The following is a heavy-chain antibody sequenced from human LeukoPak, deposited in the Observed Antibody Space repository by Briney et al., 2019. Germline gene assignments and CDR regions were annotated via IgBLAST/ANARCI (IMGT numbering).Heavy chain of an antibody. Sequence: GGSLRLSCAASGFTFSSYGIHWVRQAPGKGLEWVAFIRYDGSNKYYADSVKGRFTISRDNSKNTLYLQMNSLRAEDTAVYYCAKGGDYYDSSGYYYLGAFDIWGQGTMVTVSS. CDR3: AKGGDYYDSSGYYYLGAFDI. J-gene: IGHJ3*02. CDR1: GFTFSSYG. D-gene: IGHD3-22*01. CDR2: IRYDGSNK. V-gene: IGHV3-30*02.